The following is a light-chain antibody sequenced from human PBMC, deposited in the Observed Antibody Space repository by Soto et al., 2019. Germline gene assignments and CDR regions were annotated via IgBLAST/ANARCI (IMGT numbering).Light chain of an antibody. Sequence: QSVLTQPPSASGSPGQSVTISCTGTSSDVGGYNYVSWYQQHPGKAPKLMIYEVSKRPSGVPDRFSGSKSDNTAYLTVSGLQAEDEADYYCISSTGSGTLVFGGGTKVTVL. V-gene: IGLV2-8*01. CDR2: EVS. CDR1: SSDVGGYNY. J-gene: IGLJ2*01. CDR3: ISSTGSGTLV.